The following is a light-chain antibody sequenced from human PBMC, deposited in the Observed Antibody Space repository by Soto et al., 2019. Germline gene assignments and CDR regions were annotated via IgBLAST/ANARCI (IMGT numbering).Light chain of an antibody. CDR2: DVT. CDR3: CSYAGSYIYV. CDR1: SSDVGGYNY. V-gene: IGLV2-11*01. J-gene: IGLJ1*01. Sequence: QSALTQPRSVSGSPGQSVTISCTGTSSDVGGYNYVSWYQQHPDKAPKVMIYDVTKRPSGVPDRFSGSKSGNTASLTISGLQGEDEADYYCCSYAGSYIYVFGTGTKVTVL.